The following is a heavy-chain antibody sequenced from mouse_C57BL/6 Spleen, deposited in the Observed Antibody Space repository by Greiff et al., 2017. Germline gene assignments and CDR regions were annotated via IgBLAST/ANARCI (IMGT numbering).Heavy chain of an antibody. J-gene: IGHJ4*01. CDR1: GFTFSSYA. CDR3: ARDRPDYYAMDY. V-gene: IGHV5-4*01. Sequence: DVHLVASGGGLVKPGGSLKLSCAASGFTFSSYAMSWVRQTPEKRLEWVATISDGGSYTYYPDNVKGRFTISRDNAKNDLYLQMSHLKYEDTAMYYCARDRPDYYAMDYGGQGTSVTVSS. CDR2: ISDGGSYT.